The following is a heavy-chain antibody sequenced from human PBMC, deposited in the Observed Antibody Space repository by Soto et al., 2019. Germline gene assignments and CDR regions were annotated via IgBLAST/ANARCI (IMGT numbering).Heavy chain of an antibody. CDR3: ARVEVTKNSVYGMDV. D-gene: IGHD4-17*01. Sequence: AASVKVSCKASGYTFTGYYMHWVRQAPGQGLEWMGWINPNSGGTNYAQKFQGRVTMTRDTSISTAYMELSRLRSDDTAVYYCARVEVTKNSVYGMDVWGQGTTVTVSS. CDR1: GYTFTGYY. CDR2: INPNSGGT. V-gene: IGHV1-2*02. J-gene: IGHJ6*02.